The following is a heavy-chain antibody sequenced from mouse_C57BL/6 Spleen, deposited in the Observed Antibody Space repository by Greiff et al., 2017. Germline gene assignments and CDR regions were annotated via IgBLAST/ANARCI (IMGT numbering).Heavy chain of an antibody. Sequence: DVQLVESGGGLVKPGGSLKLSCAASGFTFSSYAMSWVRQTPEKRLEWVATISDGGSYTYYPDNVKGRFTISRDNAKNNLYLQMSHLKSEDTAMYYCARDEGAWFAYWGQGTLVTVSA. CDR1: GFTFSSYA. J-gene: IGHJ3*01. CDR3: ARDEGAWFAY. V-gene: IGHV5-4*01. CDR2: ISDGGSYT. D-gene: IGHD3-3*01.